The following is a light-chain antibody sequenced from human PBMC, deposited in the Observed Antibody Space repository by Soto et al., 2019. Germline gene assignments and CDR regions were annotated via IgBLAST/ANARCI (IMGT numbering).Light chain of an antibody. CDR2: GAS. Sequence: EIVLTQSTGTLSLFPGERATLSCRASQSISSSYLAWYQQKPGQAPRLLIYGASSRATGIPDRFSGAGSATEFTLTISRLEPEDFAVYYCHQYGSAPAWTFVQGTKVEIK. J-gene: IGKJ1*01. V-gene: IGKV3-20*01. CDR1: QSISSSY. CDR3: HQYGSAPAWT.